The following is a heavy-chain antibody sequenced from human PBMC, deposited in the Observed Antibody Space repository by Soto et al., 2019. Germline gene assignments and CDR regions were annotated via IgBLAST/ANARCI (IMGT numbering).Heavy chain of an antibody. CDR2: IYPGDSDT. Sequence: GEPLKISYKGAGYSFASYWSGWVRQMPGKGLEWMGIIYPGDSDTRYSPSFQGQVTISADKSISTAYLQWSSLKASDTAMYYCATAAIAARPFYYGMDVWGQGTTVTGSS. CDR1: GYSFASYW. CDR3: ATAAIAARPFYYGMDV. D-gene: IGHD6-6*01. V-gene: IGHV5-51*01. J-gene: IGHJ6*02.